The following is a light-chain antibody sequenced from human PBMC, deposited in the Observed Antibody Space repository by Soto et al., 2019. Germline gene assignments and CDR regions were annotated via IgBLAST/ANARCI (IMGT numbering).Light chain of an antibody. Sequence: DIQMTQSPSSLSASVGDRVTITCRASQSISSYLNWYQQKPGKAPKLLIYAASSLQSGAPSRFSGSGSGTDFTLTISSLQPEDFATYYCQQSYSTPVTLGHGTKVDIK. V-gene: IGKV1-39*01. J-gene: IGKJ1*01. CDR1: QSISSY. CDR2: AAS. CDR3: QQSYSTPVT.